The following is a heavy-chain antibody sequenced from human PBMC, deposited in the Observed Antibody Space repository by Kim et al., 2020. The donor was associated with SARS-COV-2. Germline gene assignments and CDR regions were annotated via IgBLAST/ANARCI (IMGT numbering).Heavy chain of an antibody. CDR3: ARVVGTRFVNWFDP. J-gene: IGHJ5*02. CDR2: IKQDGSEK. CDR1: GFTFSSYW. Sequence: GGSLRLSCAASGFTFSSYWMSWVRQAPGKGLEWVANIKQDGSEKYYVDSVKGRFTISRDNAKNSLYLQMNSLRAEDTAVYYCARVVGTRFVNWFDPWGQGTLVTVSS. D-gene: IGHD2-2*01. V-gene: IGHV3-7*01.